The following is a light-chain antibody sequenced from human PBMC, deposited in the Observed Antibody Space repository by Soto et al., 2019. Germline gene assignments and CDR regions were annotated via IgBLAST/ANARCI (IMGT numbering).Light chain of an antibody. V-gene: IGLV2-14*01. CDR2: EVN. J-gene: IGLJ1*01. CDR1: SSDVGAYNY. CDR3: SSHTRSSTYG. Sequence: QSVLTQPASVSGSPGQSITISCTGTSSDVGAYNYVSWYQQHPVKAPKLIIYEVNNRPSGVSNRFSGSKSGNTASLTISGLQAEDEADYYCSSHTRSSTYGFGTGTKVTV.